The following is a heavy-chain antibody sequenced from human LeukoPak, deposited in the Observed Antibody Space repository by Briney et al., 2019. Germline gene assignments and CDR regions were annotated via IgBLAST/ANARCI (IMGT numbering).Heavy chain of an antibody. CDR2: IRSGSVPI. J-gene: IGHJ4*02. D-gene: IGHD6-13*01. CDR1: GFAFSNYN. Sequence: GGSLRPSCVASGFAFSNYNMNWVRPAPGKGLEWVSSIRSGSVPIHYADSMKGRLTTSRDQSKNSTFLQMNSLRDEDTAVYFCARRDGHSSFDSWGQGTLVTVSS. V-gene: IGHV3-21*06. CDR3: ARRDGHSSFDS.